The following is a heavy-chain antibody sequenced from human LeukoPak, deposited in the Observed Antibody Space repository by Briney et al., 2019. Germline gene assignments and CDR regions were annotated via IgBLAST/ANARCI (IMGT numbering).Heavy chain of an antibody. D-gene: IGHD3-10*01. V-gene: IGHV4-59*01. J-gene: IGHJ3*02. CDR3: AGAILWLGAFDI. CDR2: IYYSGST. CDR1: GGSISSYY. Sequence: PSETLSLTCTVSGGSISSYYWSWIRQPPGKGLEWIGYIYYSGSTNYNPSLKSRVTISVDTSKNQFSLKLSSVTAADTAVYYCAGAILWLGAFDIWGQGTMVTVSS.